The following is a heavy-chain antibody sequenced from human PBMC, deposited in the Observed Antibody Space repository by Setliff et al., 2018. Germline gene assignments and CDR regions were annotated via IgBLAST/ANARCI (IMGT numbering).Heavy chain of an antibody. D-gene: IGHD3-22*01. V-gene: IGHV1-18*01. Sequence: ASVKVSCKASGFTFKTYSFSWIRQAPGQGLEWVGWISGYNSNTIYAHKFQGRVTMTEDTSTDTAYMELSSLRSEDTAMYYCAIIGPDSSGYYWIFDYWGQGTLVTVSS. CDR2: ISGYNSNT. J-gene: IGHJ4*02. CDR3: AIIGPDSSGYYWIFDY. CDR1: GFTFKTYS.